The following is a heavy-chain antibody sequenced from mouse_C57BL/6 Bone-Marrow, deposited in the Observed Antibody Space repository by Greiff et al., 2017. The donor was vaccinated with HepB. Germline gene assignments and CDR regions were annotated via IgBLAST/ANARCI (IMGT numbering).Heavy chain of an antibody. CDR2: IIYSGST. CDR3: ARDGEFYAMDY. Sequence: EVQLQQSGPGMVKPSQSLSLTCTVTGYSITSGYDWHWIRHFPGNKLEWMCYIIYSGSTNYNQSLKSRISITHDTSKNHFFLQLNSVTTEDTATYYCARDGEFYAMDYWGQGTAVTVSS. V-gene: IGHV3-1*01. CDR1: GYSITSGYD. J-gene: IGHJ4*01.